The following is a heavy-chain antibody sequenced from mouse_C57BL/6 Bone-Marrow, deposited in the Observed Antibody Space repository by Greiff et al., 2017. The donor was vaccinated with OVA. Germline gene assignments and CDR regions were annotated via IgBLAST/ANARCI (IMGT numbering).Heavy chain of an antibody. CDR2: IYPGDGDT. Sequence: QVQLKESGAELVKPGASVKISCKASGYAFSSYWMNWVKQRPGKGLEWIGQIYPGDGDTNYNGKFKGKATLTADKSSSTAYMQLSSLTSEDSAVYFCAREGLRRGAYFDCWGQGTTLTVSS. J-gene: IGHJ2*01. D-gene: IGHD2-4*01. V-gene: IGHV1-80*01. CDR1: GYAFSSYW. CDR3: AREGLRRGAYFDC.